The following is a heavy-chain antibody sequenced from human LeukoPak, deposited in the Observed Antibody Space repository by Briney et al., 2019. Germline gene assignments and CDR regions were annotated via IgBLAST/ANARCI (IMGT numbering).Heavy chain of an antibody. D-gene: IGHD6-19*01. Sequence: FTXXXXHWVRQXPGQGLGWMGIINPSGGSTSYAQKFQGRVTITRDTSTSTVYMELSSLRSEDTAVYYCARDAIGGWYYFDYWGQGTLVTVSS. V-gene: IGHV1-46*01. CDR1: FTXXX. CDR2: INPSGGST. J-gene: IGHJ4*02. CDR3: ARDAIGGWYYFDY.